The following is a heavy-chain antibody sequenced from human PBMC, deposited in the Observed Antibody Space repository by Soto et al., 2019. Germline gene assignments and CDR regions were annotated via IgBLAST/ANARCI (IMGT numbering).Heavy chain of an antibody. Sequence: QVQLQQWGAGLLKPSETLSLTCAVYGGSFSGYYWSWIRQPPGKGLEWIGEINHSGSTNYNPSLKSRVTISVDTSKNQFSLKLSSVTAADTAVYYCARQWISYPLGVIDYFDYWGQGTLVTVSS. V-gene: IGHV4-34*01. CDR3: ARQWISYPLGVIDYFDY. CDR1: GGSFSGYY. CDR2: INHSGST. J-gene: IGHJ4*02. D-gene: IGHD3-22*01.